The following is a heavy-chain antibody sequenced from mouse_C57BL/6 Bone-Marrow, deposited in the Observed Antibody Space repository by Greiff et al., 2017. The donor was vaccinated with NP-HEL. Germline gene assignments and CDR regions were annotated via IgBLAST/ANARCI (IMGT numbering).Heavy chain of an antibody. J-gene: IGHJ3*01. CDR3: ARGGIYYDYAWFAY. D-gene: IGHD2-4*01. V-gene: IGHV1-54*01. CDR2: INPGSGGT. CDR1: GYAFTNYL. Sequence: VQLQQSGAELVRPGTSVKVSCKASGYAFTNYLIEWVKQRPGQGLEWIGVINPGSGGTNYNEKFKGKATLTADKSSITAYMQLSSLTSEDSAVYFCARGGIYYDYAWFAYWGQGTLVTVSA.